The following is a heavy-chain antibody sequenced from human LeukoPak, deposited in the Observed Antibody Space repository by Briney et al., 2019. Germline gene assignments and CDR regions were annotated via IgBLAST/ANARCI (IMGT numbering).Heavy chain of an antibody. Sequence: PGGSLRLSCAASGFTFSSYAMSWVRQAPGKGLEWVSTISGSAGSTHYADSVKGRFTISRDNSKNTLYLQMNSLRAEDTAVYYCAGGIVATIAFDYWGQGTLVTVSS. CDR2: ISGSAGST. D-gene: IGHD5-12*01. J-gene: IGHJ4*02. CDR1: GFTFSSYA. CDR3: AGGIVATIAFDY. V-gene: IGHV3-23*01.